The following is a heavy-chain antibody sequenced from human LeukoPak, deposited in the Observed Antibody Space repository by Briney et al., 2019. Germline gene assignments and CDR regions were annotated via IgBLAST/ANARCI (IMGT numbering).Heavy chain of an antibody. V-gene: IGHV3-7*01. Sequence: PGGSLRLSCAASGFTFSSYWMSWVRQAPGKGLEWVANIKQDGSEKYYVDSVKGRFTISRDNAKNSLYLQMNSLRAEDTAVYYCASTDYYDSSGYYFGGQGTLVTVSS. CDR3: ASTDYYDSSGYYF. J-gene: IGHJ4*02. CDR2: IKQDGSEK. CDR1: GFTFSSYW. D-gene: IGHD3-22*01.